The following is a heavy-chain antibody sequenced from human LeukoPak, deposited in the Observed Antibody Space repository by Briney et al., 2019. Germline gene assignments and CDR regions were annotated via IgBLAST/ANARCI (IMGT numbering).Heavy chain of an antibody. D-gene: IGHD5-18*01. J-gene: IGHJ4*02. Sequence: ASVKVSCKASGYTFTSYGISWVRQAPGQGLEWMGWISAYNGNTNYAQKLQGRVAMTRDTSTTTVYMELSSLRSEDTAMYFCASEYSYASYFDYWGQGTLVTVSS. CDR2: ISAYNGNT. CDR1: GYTFTSYG. V-gene: IGHV1-18*01. CDR3: ASEYSYASYFDY.